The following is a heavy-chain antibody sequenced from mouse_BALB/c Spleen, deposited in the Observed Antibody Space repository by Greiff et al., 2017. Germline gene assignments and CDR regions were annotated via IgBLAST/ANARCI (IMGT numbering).Heavy chain of an antibody. D-gene: IGHD2-1*01. V-gene: IGHV1S29*02. J-gene: IGHJ4*01. Sequence: DVKLVESGPELVKPGASVKISCKASGYTFTDYNMHWVKQSHGKSLEWIGYIYPYNGGTGYNQKFKSKATLTVDNSSSTAYMELRSLTSEDSAVYYCAREGYGNLYAMDYWGQGTSVTVSS. CDR1: GYTFTDYN. CDR3: AREGYGNLYAMDY. CDR2: IYPYNGGT.